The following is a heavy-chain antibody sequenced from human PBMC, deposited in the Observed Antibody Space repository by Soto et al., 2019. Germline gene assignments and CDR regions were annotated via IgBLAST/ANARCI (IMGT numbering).Heavy chain of an antibody. J-gene: IGHJ6*01. CDR3: ARDCFPKIYYYGMDV. CDR2: ISYDGSNK. Sequence: QVQLVESGGGVVQPGRSLRLSCAASGFTFSSYAMHWVRQAPGKGLEWVAVISYDGSNKYYADSVKGRFTISRDNSKNTLYLQMNSLRAEDTAVYYCARDCFPKIYYYGMDVW. D-gene: IGHD2-21*01. CDR1: GFTFSSYA. V-gene: IGHV3-30-3*01.